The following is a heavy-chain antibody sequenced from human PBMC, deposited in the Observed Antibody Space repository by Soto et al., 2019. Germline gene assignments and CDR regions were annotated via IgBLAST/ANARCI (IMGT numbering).Heavy chain of an antibody. CDR3: ARDKDYSIDY. V-gene: IGHV3-48*02. Sequence: EVQLVESGGGLVQPGGSLRLSCAASGFTFGRFSLNWVRQAPGKGLEGVSYISSTGNTIYYADSVKGRFTISRDLAKNSLYLQMNNLRDEDTAVYYCARDKDYSIDYWGQGTLVTVSS. CDR2: ISSTGNTI. D-gene: IGHD4-4*01. CDR1: GFTFGRFS. J-gene: IGHJ4*02.